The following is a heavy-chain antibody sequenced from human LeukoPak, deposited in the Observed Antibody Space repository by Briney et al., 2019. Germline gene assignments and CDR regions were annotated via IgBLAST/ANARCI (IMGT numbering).Heavy chain of an antibody. CDR1: GFTFSGSA. Sequence: GGSLKLSCAASGFTFSGSAIHWVRQASGKGLEWVGRIRSKANNYATAYGASVIGRFSISRDDSKNTAYLQMNSLKTEDTAVYYCARHVGGFCSGGNCFSYHYYGMDVWGQGTTVTVSS. CDR3: ARHVGGFCSGGNCFSYHYYGMDV. CDR2: IRSKANNYAT. D-gene: IGHD2-15*01. V-gene: IGHV3-73*01. J-gene: IGHJ6*02.